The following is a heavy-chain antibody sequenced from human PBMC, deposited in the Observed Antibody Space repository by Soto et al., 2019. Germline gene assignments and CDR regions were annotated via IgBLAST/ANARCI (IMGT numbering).Heavy chain of an antibody. D-gene: IGHD6-13*01. Sequence: QVQLVQSGAEVKKPGSSVKVSCKTSGGTSSSPTISWVRQAPGQGLEWMGRIIPILGIVNYAQKFQGRVTSPADKPTSTAYMGLAGLRSDDTALYYCAGESGGAKQLARGWSDPWGQGTQVSVSS. CDR1: GGTSSSPT. J-gene: IGHJ5*02. CDR3: AGESGGAKQLARGWSDP. CDR2: IIPILGIV. V-gene: IGHV1-69*08.